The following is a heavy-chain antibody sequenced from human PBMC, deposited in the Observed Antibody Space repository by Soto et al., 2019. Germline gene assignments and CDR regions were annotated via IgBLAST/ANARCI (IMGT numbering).Heavy chain of an antibody. CDR1: GFTFSSYA. V-gene: IGHV3-23*01. D-gene: IGHD6-6*01. Sequence: GGSLRLSCAASGFTFSSYAMSWVRQAPGKGLEWVSAICGSGGSTYYADSVKGRFTISRDNSKNTLYLQMNSLRAEDTAVYYCAKIVLGSSFFSYYYYGMDVWGQGTTVTVSS. CDR2: ICGSGGST. J-gene: IGHJ6*02. CDR3: AKIVLGSSFFSYYYYGMDV.